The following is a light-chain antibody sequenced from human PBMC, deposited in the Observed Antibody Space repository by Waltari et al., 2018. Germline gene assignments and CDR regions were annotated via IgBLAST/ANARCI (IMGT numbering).Light chain of an antibody. J-gene: IGKJ3*01. Sequence: EIVLTQFPGTLSLSPGERVILSCRASQSMRSQLAWNQQKPGQAPRLLIYGTSNRATGIPDRFSGSGSGTDFSLSISRLDPEDCAVYYCQHYLNLRVAFGPGTKVEIK. CDR1: QSMRSQ. CDR3: QHYLNLRVA. V-gene: IGKV3-20*01. CDR2: GTS.